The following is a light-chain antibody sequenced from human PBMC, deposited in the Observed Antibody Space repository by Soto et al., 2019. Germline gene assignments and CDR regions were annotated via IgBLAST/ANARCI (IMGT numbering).Light chain of an antibody. CDR1: QSISTW. V-gene: IGKV1-5*03. Sequence: DIQMTQSPSTLSASVGDRVTITCRASQSISTWLAWYQQKPGKAPRLLIYKASSLQSGVPSRFSSSGSGTEFTLTIRSLQADDFATYYCQQYHSNSRTFGQGTKVEIK. J-gene: IGKJ1*01. CDR2: KAS. CDR3: QQYHSNSRT.